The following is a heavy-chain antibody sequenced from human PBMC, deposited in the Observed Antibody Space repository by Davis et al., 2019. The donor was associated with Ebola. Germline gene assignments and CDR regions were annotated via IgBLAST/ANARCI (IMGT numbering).Heavy chain of an antibody. CDR1: EFSFSIYA. D-gene: IGHD6-19*01. V-gene: IGHV3-23*01. CDR2: ISGSGGST. J-gene: IGHJ4*02. Sequence: GESLKISCTASEFSFSIYAMSWVRQAPGKGLEWVSAISGSGGSTYYADSVKGRFTISRDNSKNTLYLQMNSLRAEDTAVYYCARQGSGSLYFDYWGQGTLVTVSS. CDR3: ARQGSGSLYFDY.